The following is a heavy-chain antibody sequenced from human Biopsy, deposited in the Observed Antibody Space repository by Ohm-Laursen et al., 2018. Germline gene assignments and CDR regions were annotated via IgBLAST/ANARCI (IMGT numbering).Heavy chain of an antibody. CDR2: LNPVSGNS. CDR1: GYTFTSYD. V-gene: IGHV1-18*01. Sequence: GASVKVSCKASGYTFTSYDITWVRQASGQGPEWIGWLNPVSGNSNFGQKFQGRVTMTTDTSTSTAYMELRSLRSDDTALYYCTKPSGGVSTIGFDPWGLGTLITVSS. J-gene: IGHJ5*02. D-gene: IGHD3-16*01. CDR3: TKPSGGVSTIGFDP.